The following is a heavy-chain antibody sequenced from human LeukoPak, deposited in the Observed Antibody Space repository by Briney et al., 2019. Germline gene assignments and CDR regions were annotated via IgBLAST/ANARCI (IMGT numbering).Heavy chain of an antibody. CDR1: GFTFSSYA. CDR2: ISYDGSNK. D-gene: IGHD1-26*01. Sequence: PGGSLRLSCAASGFTFSSYAMHWVRQAPGKGLEWVAVISYDGSNKYYADSVKGRFTISRDNSKNTLCLQMNSLRAEDTAVYYCARAERGSSHLFDYWGQGTLVTVSS. V-gene: IGHV3-30-3*01. CDR3: ARAERGSSHLFDY. J-gene: IGHJ4*02.